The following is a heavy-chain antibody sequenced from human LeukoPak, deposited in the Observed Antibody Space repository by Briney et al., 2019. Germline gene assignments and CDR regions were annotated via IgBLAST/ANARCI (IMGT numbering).Heavy chain of an antibody. Sequence: SETLSLTCVVSGAPVSSSHWNWIRQLPGKGLEWIGCLSYTGKTDYNPSLTSRVTMSLDTSKNQVSLKVRSVTAADTAVYFCSEGYFEPFAHWGQGARVTVSS. D-gene: IGHD2/OR15-2a*01. CDR3: SEGYFEPFAH. CDR2: LSYTGKT. J-gene: IGHJ4*02. CDR1: GAPVSSSH. V-gene: IGHV4-59*02.